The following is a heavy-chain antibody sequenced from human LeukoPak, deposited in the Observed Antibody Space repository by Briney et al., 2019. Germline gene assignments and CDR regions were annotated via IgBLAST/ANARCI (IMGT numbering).Heavy chain of an antibody. V-gene: IGHV4-39*01. D-gene: IGHD3-22*01. J-gene: IGHJ4*02. CDR1: GGSISSSSYY. CDR2: IYYSGST. CDR3: ARHLTTYYYDSSGSYP. Sequence: TSETLSLTCTVSGGSISSSSYYWGWIRQPPGKGLEWIGTIYYSGSTYYNPSLKSRVTISVDTSKDQFSLKLSSVTAADTAVYYCARHLTTYYYDSSGSYPWGQGTLVTVSS.